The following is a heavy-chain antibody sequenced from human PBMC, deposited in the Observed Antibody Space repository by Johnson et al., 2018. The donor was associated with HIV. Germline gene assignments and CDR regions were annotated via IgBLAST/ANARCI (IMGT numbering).Heavy chain of an antibody. J-gene: IGHJ3*02. D-gene: IGHD1-26*01. V-gene: IGHV3-30-3*01. Sequence: QVQLVESGGGVVQPGRSLRLSCAASGFTFSSYAMHWVRQAPGKGLEWVAVISYDGSNKYYADSVKGRFTISRDNSKNTLYLQMNSLRAEDTAVYYCAKEYLRDSGTYAGTLDIWTPGTMSTVSS. CDR3: AKEYLRDSGTYAGTLDI. CDR2: ISYDGSNK. CDR1: GFTFSSYA.